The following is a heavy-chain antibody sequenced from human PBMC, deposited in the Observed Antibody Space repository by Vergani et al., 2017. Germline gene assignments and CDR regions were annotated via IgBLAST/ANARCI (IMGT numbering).Heavy chain of an antibody. Sequence: QVKLQESGPGLVKPSQTLSLTCSVSGDSISSGVYYWNWIRQHPGKGLEWIGYIYYSGSTNYNPSLKSRVTISVDTSKNQFSLKLSSVTAADTAVYYCGRVADFYGLGSRLLDLWGQGILVTVSS. CDR3: GRVADFYGLGSRLLDL. D-gene: IGHD3-10*01. J-gene: IGHJ5*02. CDR2: IYYSGST. V-gene: IGHV4-61*08. CDR1: GDSISSGVYY.